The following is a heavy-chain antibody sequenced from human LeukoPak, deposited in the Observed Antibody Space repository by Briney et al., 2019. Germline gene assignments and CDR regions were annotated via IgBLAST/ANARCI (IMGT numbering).Heavy chain of an antibody. CDR3: AKDKRGKGIAARLYYFDY. V-gene: IGHV3-9*01. J-gene: IGHJ4*02. CDR1: GFTFDDYA. D-gene: IGHD6-6*01. Sequence: GRSLRLSCAASGFTFDDYAMPWVRQAPGKGLEWVSGISWNSGSIGYADSVKGRFTISRDNAKNSLYPQMNSLRAEDTALYYCAKDKRGKGIAARLYYFDYWGQGTLVTVSS. CDR2: ISWNSGSI.